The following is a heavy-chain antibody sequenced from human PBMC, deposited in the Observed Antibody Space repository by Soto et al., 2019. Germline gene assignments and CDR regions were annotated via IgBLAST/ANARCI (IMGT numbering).Heavy chain of an antibody. CDR1: GFTFSSYA. J-gene: IGHJ6*02. V-gene: IGHV3-23*01. CDR3: AKVKTTTILGVEGLGYGMDV. Sequence: GGSLRLSCAASGFTFSSYAMSWVRQAPGKGLEWVSAISGSGGSTYYADPVKGRFTISRDNSKNTLYLQMNSLRAEDTAVYYCAKVKTTTILGVEGLGYGMDVWGQGTTVTVSS. CDR2: ISGSGGST. D-gene: IGHD3-3*01.